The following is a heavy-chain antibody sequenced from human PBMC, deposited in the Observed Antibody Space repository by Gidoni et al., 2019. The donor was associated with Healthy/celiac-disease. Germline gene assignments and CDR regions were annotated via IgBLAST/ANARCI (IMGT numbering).Heavy chain of an antibody. CDR1: GGSISSYY. V-gene: IGHV4-59*01. J-gene: IGHJ5*02. Sequence: QVQLQESGPGLVKPSETLSLTCTVSGGSISSYYWSWIRQPPGKGLEWIGYIYYSGSTNYNPSLKSRVTISVDTSKNQFSLKLSSVTAADTAVYYCARSGDIAAILGSNWFDPWGQGTLVTVSS. CDR3: ARSGDIAAILGSNWFDP. CDR2: IYYSGST. D-gene: IGHD6-6*01.